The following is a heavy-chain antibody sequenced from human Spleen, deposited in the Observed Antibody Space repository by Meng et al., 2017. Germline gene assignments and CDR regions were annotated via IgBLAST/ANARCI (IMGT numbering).Heavy chain of an antibody. CDR3: ERGLLWFGDYYGMDV. CDR2: ISSSSSYI. V-gene: IGHV3-21*01. CDR1: GFTFSSYS. Sequence: GESLKISCAASGFTFSSYSMNWVRQAPGKGLEWVSSISSSSSYIYYADSVKGLFTISRDNAKNSLYLQMNSLRAEDTDVYYCERGLLWFGDYYGMDVWGQGTTVTVSS. J-gene: IGHJ6*02. D-gene: IGHD3-10*01.